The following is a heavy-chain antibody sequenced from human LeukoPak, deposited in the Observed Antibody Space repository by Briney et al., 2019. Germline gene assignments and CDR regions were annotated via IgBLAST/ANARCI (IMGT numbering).Heavy chain of an antibody. D-gene: IGHD1-7*01. CDR3: AIMMGITRTPFDY. V-gene: IGHV3-33*01. CDR2: IWYDGSNK. J-gene: IGHJ4*02. Sequence: PGRSLRLSCAASGFTFSSYGMHWVRQAPGKGLEWVAVIWYDGSNKYYADSVKGRFTISRDNSKNTLYLQMNSLRAEDTAVYYCAIMMGITRTPFDYWGQGTLVTVSS. CDR1: GFTFSSYG.